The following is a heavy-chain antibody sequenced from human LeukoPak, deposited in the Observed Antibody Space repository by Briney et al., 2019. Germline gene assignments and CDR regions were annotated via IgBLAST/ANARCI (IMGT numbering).Heavy chain of an antibody. CDR2: IWYDGSNK. D-gene: IGHD1-26*01. V-gene: IGHV3-33*01. Sequence: GRSLRLSCAASGFTFSSYGMHWVRQAPGKGLEWVAVIWYDGSNKYYAASVKGRFTISRDNSKNTLYLQMNSLRAEDTAVYYCARVLVGATGGMDVWGQGTTVTVSS. CDR1: GFTFSSYG. CDR3: ARVLVGATGGMDV. J-gene: IGHJ6*02.